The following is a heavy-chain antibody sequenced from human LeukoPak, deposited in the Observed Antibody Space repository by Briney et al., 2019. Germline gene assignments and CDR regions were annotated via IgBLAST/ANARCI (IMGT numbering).Heavy chain of an antibody. CDR3: ARHIGWYAPFDY. V-gene: IGHV4-59*08. CDR2: IYYSGST. CDR1: GGSISSYY. J-gene: IGHJ4*02. D-gene: IGHD6-19*01. Sequence: SETLSLTCTVSGGSISSYYWSWIRQPPGKGLEWIGYIYYSGSTNYNPSLKSRVTISVDTSKDQFSLKLSSVTAADTAVYYCARHIGWYAPFDYWGQGTLVTVSS.